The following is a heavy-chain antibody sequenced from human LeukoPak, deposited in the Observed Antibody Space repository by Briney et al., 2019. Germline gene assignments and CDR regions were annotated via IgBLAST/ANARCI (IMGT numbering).Heavy chain of an antibody. Sequence: PGGSLRLSCAASGFTFSSYEMNWVRQAPGKGLERVSYISSSGSTIYYADSVKGRFTISRDNAKNSLYLQMNSLRAEDTAVYYCEGYYDSSGYYPSPDYWGQGTLVTVSS. D-gene: IGHD3-22*01. J-gene: IGHJ4*02. CDR1: GFTFSSYE. V-gene: IGHV3-48*03. CDR3: EGYYDSSGYYPSPDY. CDR2: ISSSGSTI.